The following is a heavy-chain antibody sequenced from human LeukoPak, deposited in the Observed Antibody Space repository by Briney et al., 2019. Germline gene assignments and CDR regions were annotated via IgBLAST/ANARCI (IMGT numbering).Heavy chain of an antibody. D-gene: IGHD2-2*02. V-gene: IGHV4-4*07. J-gene: IGHJ3*02. CDR2: IYTSGST. CDR1: GGSISSYY. Sequence: PSETLSLTCTVSGGSISSYYWSWIRQPAGKGLEWIGRIYTSGSTNYNPSLKSRVTMSVDTSKNQFSLKLSSVTAADTAVYYCAREFVVVPAAIAAFDIWGQGTMVTVSS. CDR3: AREFVVVPAAIAAFDI.